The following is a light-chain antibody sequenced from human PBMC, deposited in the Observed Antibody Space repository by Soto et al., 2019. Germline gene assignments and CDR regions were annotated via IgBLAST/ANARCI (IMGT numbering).Light chain of an antibody. CDR2: EVS. Sequence: DIVMTQTPASLSVTPGQSASISCKSSQTLLNSDGKTYLYWYLQKAGQPPQLLIFEVSTRFSGVSGRFSGSGSGTDFTLKISRVEAEDVGTYYCMQSIQLSVTFGGGTKVEI. CDR3: MQSIQLSVT. CDR1: QTLLNSDGKTY. V-gene: IGKV2D-29*01. J-gene: IGKJ4*01.